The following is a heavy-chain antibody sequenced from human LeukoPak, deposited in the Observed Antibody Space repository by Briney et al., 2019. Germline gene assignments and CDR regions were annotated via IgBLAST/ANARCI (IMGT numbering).Heavy chain of an antibody. D-gene: IGHD3-3*01. V-gene: IGHV1-18*01. Sequence: ASVKVSCKASGYTFTSYGISWVRQAPGQGLEWMGWISAYNGNTNYAQKLQGRVTMTTDTSTSTAYMELRSLRSDDTAVYYCARFAAYYDFWSGLRGPSSYYYYYMDVWGKGTTVTVSS. J-gene: IGHJ6*03. CDR3: ARFAAYYDFWSGLRGPSSYYYYYMDV. CDR2: ISAYNGNT. CDR1: GYTFTSYG.